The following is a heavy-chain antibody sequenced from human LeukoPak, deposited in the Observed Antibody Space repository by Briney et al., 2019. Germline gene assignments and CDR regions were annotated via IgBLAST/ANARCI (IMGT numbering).Heavy chain of an antibody. Sequence: GGSLRLSCAASGFTVSSNYMSWVRQAPGKGLEWVSVINSGGSTYYADSVKGRFTISRDNSKNTLYLQMNSLRAEDTAVYYCARDRQSRDCGGDCYNWGQGTLVTVSS. J-gene: IGHJ4*02. V-gene: IGHV3-53*01. CDR1: GFTVSSNY. CDR3: ARDRQSRDCGGDCYN. CDR2: INSGGST. D-gene: IGHD2-21*02.